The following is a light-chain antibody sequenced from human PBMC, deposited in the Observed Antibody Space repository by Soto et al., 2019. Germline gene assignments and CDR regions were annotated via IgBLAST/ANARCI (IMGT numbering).Light chain of an antibody. V-gene: IGKV1D-12*01. Sequence: DIQMTQSPSFVSASVGERVTLTCRASQYISTWLAWYQQRLGEAPRLLIFSASTLKNGVPPRFSGSGSGTDFTLTVSGLQPEDFATYYCQQGRTSPFSFGPGTKV. CDR1: QYISTW. CDR3: QQGRTSPFS. J-gene: IGKJ3*01. CDR2: SAS.